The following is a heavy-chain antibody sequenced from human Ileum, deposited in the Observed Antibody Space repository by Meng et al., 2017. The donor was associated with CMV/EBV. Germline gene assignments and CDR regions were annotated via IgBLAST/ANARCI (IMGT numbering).Heavy chain of an antibody. CDR1: SGSLSDFF. D-gene: IGHD1-26*01. J-gene: IGHJ4*02. CDR3: ARGRDFWWEMDY. CDR2: SSHSGNT. Sequence: VELQQWGARLLKPSETLSLTCAVYSGSLSDFFWGWIHQPPGKGLEWIGESSHSGNTKYNPSLKSRVTISVDASKNQFSLNMRSVTAADTAVYYRARGRDFWWEMDYTGQGTLVTVSS. V-gene: IGHV4-34*02.